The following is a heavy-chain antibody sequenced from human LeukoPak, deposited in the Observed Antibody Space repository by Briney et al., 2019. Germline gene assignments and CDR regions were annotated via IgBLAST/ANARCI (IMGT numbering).Heavy chain of an antibody. Sequence: SETLSLTCTVSGGSISSGSYYWSWIRQPAGKGLEWIGYIYYSGSTNYNPSLKSRVTISVDTSKNQFSLKLSSVTAAVTAVYYCARGPGYKLDYWGQGTLVTVSS. J-gene: IGHJ4*02. V-gene: IGHV4-61*10. CDR3: ARGPGYKLDY. CDR1: GGSISSGSYY. D-gene: IGHD5-24*01. CDR2: IYYSGST.